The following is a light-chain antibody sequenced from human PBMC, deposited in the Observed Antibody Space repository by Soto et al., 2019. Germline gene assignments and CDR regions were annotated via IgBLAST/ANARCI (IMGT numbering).Light chain of an antibody. J-gene: IGLJ2*01. V-gene: IGLV2-23*01. CDR3: CSYVGSSKV. CDR1: SSDVGSYNL. Sequence: QSVLTQPASVSGSPGQSITISCTGTSSDVGSYNLVSWYQQHPGKAPKLMIYEGSKRPSGVSNRFSGSKSGNTASLTISGLQAEDEADYYCCSYVGSSKVFGGGTKLTVL. CDR2: EGS.